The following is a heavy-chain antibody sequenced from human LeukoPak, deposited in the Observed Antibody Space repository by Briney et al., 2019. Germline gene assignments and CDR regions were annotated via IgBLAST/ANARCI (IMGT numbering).Heavy chain of an antibody. J-gene: IGHJ3*02. CDR1: GGTFSSYA. CDR3: ARGREDYYDSSGALLDAFDI. D-gene: IGHD3-22*01. CDR2: IIPIFGTA. Sequence: SVKVSCKASGGTFSSYAISWVRQAPGQGLEWMGGIIPIFGTANYAQKFQGRVTITTDESTSTAYMELSSLRSEDTAVYYCARGREDYYDSSGALLDAFDIWGQGTMVTVSS. V-gene: IGHV1-69*05.